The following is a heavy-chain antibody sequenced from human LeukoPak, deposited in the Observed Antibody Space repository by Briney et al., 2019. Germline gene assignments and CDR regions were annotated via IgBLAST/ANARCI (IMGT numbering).Heavy chain of an antibody. V-gene: IGHV4-39*01. J-gene: IGHJ4*02. CDR2: IYYSGST. D-gene: IGHD4-17*01. CDR1: GGSISSSSYY. CDR3: ASPDGDNYYFDY. Sequence: SETLSLTCTVSGGSISSSSYYWGWIRQPPGKGLEWIGSIYYSGSTYYNPSLKSRVTISVDTSKNQFSLKLSSVTAADTAVYYCASPDGDNYYFDYWGQGTLVAVSS.